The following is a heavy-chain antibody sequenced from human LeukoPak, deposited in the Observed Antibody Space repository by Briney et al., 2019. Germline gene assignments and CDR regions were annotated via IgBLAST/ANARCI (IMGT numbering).Heavy chain of an antibody. CDR1: GFTFSSYG. CDR2: ISYDGSNK. J-gene: IGHJ5*02. Sequence: GGSLRLSCAASGFTFSSYGMHWVRQAPGKGLEWVAVISYDGSNKYYADSVKGRFTISRDNSKNTLYLQMNSLRAEDTAVYYCAKDRKRYGSGSYYNPNWFDPWGQGTLVTVSS. CDR3: AKDRKRYGSGSYYNPNWFDP. V-gene: IGHV3-30*18. D-gene: IGHD3-10*01.